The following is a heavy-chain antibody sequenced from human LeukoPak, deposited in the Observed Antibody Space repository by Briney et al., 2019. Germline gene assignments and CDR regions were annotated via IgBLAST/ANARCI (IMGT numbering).Heavy chain of an antibody. V-gene: IGHV1-8*01. J-gene: IGHJ6*03. CDR2: MNPNSGNT. CDR3: ARTRITMVRGVIINRVYYMDV. Sequence: ASVKVSCKASRYTFTSYDINWVRQATGQGLEWMGWMNPNSGNTGYAQKFQGRVTMTRNTSISTAYMELSSLRSEDTAVYYCARTRITMVRGVIINRVYYMDVWGKGTTVTVSS. D-gene: IGHD3-10*01. CDR1: RYTFTSYD.